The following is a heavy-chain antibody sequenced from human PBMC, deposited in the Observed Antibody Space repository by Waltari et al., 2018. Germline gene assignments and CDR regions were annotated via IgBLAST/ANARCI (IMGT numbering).Heavy chain of an antibody. V-gene: IGHV5-51*03. CDR1: GYSFTSYW. CDR3: ARLSGIPFDAFDI. J-gene: IGHJ3*02. CDR2: IYPGDPDT. Sequence: EVQLVQSGAEVKKPGESLKISCKGSGYSFTSYWIGWVRQMPGKGLEWMGIIYPGDPDTRYSPAFQGQVTIPADKAISTAYLQWSSLKASDTAMYYCARLSGIPFDAFDIWGQGTMVTVSS.